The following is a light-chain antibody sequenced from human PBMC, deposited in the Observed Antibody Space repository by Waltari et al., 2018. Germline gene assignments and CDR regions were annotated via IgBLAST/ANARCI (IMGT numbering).Light chain of an antibody. CDR1: SSDVGDYNY. Sequence: QSALTQPPSASGSPGQSVTISCTGTSSDVGDYNYVAWYQQHPGKAPKLMLFEVSKRPSGAPDRVSGSKSGNTASLTVSGLQAEDEADYYCSSYAGSNDVVFGGGTRLTVL. CDR2: EVS. V-gene: IGLV2-8*01. CDR3: SSYAGSNDVV. J-gene: IGLJ2*01.